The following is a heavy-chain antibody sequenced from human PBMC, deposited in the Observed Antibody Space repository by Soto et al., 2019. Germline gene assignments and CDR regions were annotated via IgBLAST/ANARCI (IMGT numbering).Heavy chain of an antibody. CDR2: IYYSGST. CDR3: ARLYNYDFWSGYYVHY. D-gene: IGHD3-3*01. J-gene: IGHJ4*02. V-gene: IGHV4-39*01. Sequence: SETLSLTCTVSGGSISSSSYYWGWTRQPPGKGLEWIGSIYYSGSTYYNPSLKSRVTISVDTSKNQFSLKLSSVTAADTAVYYCARLYNYDFWSGYYVHYWGQGTLVTVSS. CDR1: GGSISSSSYY.